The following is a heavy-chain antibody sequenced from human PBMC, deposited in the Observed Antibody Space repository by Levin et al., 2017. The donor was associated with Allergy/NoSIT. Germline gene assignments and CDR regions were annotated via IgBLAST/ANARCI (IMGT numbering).Heavy chain of an antibody. D-gene: IGHD6-13*01. CDR3: ARDRYSSSWHKKDYFDY. CDR1: GSSISSGYY. CDR2: IYHSGST. V-gene: IGHV4-38-2*02. J-gene: IGHJ4*02. Sequence: SETLSLTCAVSGSSISSGYYWGWIRQPPGTGLEWIGSIYHSGSTYYNPSLKSRVTISVDTSKNQFSLKLSSVTAADTAVYYCARDRYSSSWHKKDYFDYWGQGTLVTVSS.